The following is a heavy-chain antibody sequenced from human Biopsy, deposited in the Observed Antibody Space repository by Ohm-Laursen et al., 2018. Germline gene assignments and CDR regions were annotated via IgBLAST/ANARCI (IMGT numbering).Heavy chain of an antibody. Sequence: SETLSLTCPVSGDSISSYYWSWIRQPPGKGLQWIGYVYYTGSTDYNPSLQSRVTISADTSKNHFSLRLRSVTPAGTAIYYCARDRGYYSDRTVPGYFDLWGRGTLVSVSS. CDR2: VYYTGST. CDR1: GDSISSYY. D-gene: IGHD3-22*01. J-gene: IGHJ2*01. V-gene: IGHV4-59*01. CDR3: ARDRGYYSDRTVPGYFDL.